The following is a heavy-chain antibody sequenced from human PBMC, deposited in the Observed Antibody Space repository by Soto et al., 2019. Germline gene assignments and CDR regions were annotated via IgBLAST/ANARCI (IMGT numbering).Heavy chain of an antibody. D-gene: IGHD5-12*01. V-gene: IGHV3-53*04. CDR2: IYDGGST. CDR3: AKARGYGGYYYAMDV. Sequence: EVQLVESGGGLVQPGGSLRLSCAASGLTVRSNYMSWVRQAPGKGLEWVSVIYDGGSTYYADSAKGRFTISRDNSENTRHLQMNSLRPEDTAVYYCAKARGYGGYYYAMDVWGQGTTVTVSS. J-gene: IGHJ6*02. CDR1: GLTVRSNY.